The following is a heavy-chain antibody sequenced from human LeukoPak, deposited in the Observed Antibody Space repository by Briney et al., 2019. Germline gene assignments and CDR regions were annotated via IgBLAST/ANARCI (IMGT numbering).Heavy chain of an antibody. J-gene: IGHJ3*02. V-gene: IGHV1-2*02. CDR3: ARGSDPVAARSHLVAFDI. D-gene: IGHD6-6*01. Sequence: ASVKVSCKASGYTFTGYYIHWVRQAPGQGLEWMGWIDPNSGGTNYAQNFQGRVTLTRDTSISTAYMELTRLRSDDTAIYYCARGSDPVAARSHLVAFDIWGQGTMVTVSS. CDR1: GYTFTGYY. CDR2: IDPNSGGT.